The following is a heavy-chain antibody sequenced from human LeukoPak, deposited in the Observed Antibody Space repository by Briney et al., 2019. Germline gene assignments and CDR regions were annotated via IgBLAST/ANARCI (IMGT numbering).Heavy chain of an antibody. Sequence: SETLSLTCTVSGGSISSYYWSWIRQPAGKGLEWIGRIYTSGSTNYNPSLKSRVTMSVDTSKNQFSPKLSSVTAADTAVYYCARARLYYYDSSGYSFWFDPWGQGTLVTVSS. CDR3: ARARLYYYDSSGYSFWFDP. J-gene: IGHJ5*02. D-gene: IGHD3-22*01. CDR1: GGSISSYY. V-gene: IGHV4-4*07. CDR2: IYTSGST.